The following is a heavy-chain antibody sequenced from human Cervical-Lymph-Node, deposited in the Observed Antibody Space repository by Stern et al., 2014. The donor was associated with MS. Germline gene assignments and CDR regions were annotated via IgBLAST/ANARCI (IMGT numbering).Heavy chain of an antibody. CDR2: FDPEDGET. J-gene: IGHJ6*02. D-gene: IGHD3-3*01. CDR1: GYTLTELS. V-gene: IGHV1-24*01. Sequence: VPLVESGAEVKKPGASVKVSCKVSGYTLTELSMHWVRPAPGKGLEWMGGFDPEDGETIYAQKCQGRVTMTEDTSTDTAYMELSSLRSEDTAVYYCATDRDDFRSGYSAPTKGYGLDVWGQGTTVTVTS. CDR3: ATDRDDFRSGYSAPTKGYGLDV.